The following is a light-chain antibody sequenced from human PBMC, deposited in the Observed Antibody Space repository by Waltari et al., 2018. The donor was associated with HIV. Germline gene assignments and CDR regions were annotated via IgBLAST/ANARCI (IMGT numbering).Light chain of an antibody. J-gene: IGLJ2*01. CDR3: CSYGGTYLFWI. V-gene: IGLV2-11*01. CDR2: GVN. Sequence: QSALTQPRSVSGSPGQSVTISCTASSRYLNDYQNVSLYQHHAGKAPKLIIFGVNQRPSGVPDRFSGSKSGSTASLTISGLQAEDEGHYYCCSYGGTYLFWIFGGGTQLTVL. CDR1: SRYLNDYQN.